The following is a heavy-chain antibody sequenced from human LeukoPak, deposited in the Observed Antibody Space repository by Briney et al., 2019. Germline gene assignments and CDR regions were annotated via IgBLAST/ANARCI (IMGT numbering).Heavy chain of an antibody. V-gene: IGHV4-34*12. CDR1: GGSFSGYY. J-gene: IGHJ3*02. CDR2: IFYSGST. D-gene: IGHD3-10*01. CDR3: AKSNGYGLVDI. Sequence: PSETLSLTCAVYGGSFSGYYWGWIRQPPGKGLEWIGNIFYSGSTYYSPSLRSRVTISLDTSRNQFSLKLNSVTAADTAVYYCAKSNGYGLVDIWGQGTMVTVSS.